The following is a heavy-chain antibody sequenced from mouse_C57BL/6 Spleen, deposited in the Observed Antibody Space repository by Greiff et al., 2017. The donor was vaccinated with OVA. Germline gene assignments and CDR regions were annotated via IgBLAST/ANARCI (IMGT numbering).Heavy chain of an antibody. D-gene: IGHD2-2*01. CDR1: GFTFSSYG. J-gene: IGHJ3*01. CDR2: ISSGGSYT. Sequence: DVKLQESGGDLVKPGGSLKLSCAASGFTFSSYGMSWVRQTPDKRLEWVATISSGGSYTYYPDSVKGRFTISRDNAKNTLYLQMSSLKSEDTAMYYCARHEGMVTTAPCAYWGQGTLVTVSA. CDR3: ARHEGMVTTAPCAY. V-gene: IGHV5-6*02.